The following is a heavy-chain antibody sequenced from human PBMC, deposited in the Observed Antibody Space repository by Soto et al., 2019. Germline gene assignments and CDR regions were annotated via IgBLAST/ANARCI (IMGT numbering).Heavy chain of an antibody. V-gene: IGHV4-31*03. CDR3: ARERGETTVGKSLYWFDP. J-gene: IGHJ5*02. D-gene: IGHD4-17*01. CDR1: GGSISSGAYY. Sequence: QVQLQESGPGLVKPSQTLSLTCTVSGGSISSGAYYWSWIRQHPGKGLEWIGYIYYSGSTYYNPSLKSRVTISVDTSENQFSLPLSSVTAADTAVYYCARERGETTVGKSLYWFDPWGQGTLVTVSS. CDR2: IYYSGST.